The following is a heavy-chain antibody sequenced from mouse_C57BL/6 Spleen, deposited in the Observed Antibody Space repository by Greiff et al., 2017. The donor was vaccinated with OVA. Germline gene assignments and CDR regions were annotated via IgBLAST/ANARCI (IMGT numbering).Heavy chain of an antibody. Sequence: EVMLVESGGGLVKPGGSLKLSCAASGFTFSSYAMSWVRQTPEKRLEWVATISDGGSYTYYPDNVKGRFTISRDNAKNNLYLQMSHLKSEDTAMDYCARDPNWEFPDNFDVWGTGTTVTVSS. V-gene: IGHV5-4*01. CDR1: GFTFSSYA. CDR2: ISDGGSYT. CDR3: ARDPNWEFPDNFDV. J-gene: IGHJ1*03. D-gene: IGHD4-1*02.